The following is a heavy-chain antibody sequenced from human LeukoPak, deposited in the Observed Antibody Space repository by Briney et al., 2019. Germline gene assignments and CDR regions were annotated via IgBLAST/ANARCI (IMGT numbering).Heavy chain of an antibody. D-gene: IGHD3-22*01. Sequence: SVKVSCKASGGTFSSYAISWVRQAPGQGLEWMGRIIPIFGIANYAQKFQGRVTITADKSTSTAYMELSSLRSEDTAVYYCARGAHYYDSSGPRRSYWYFDLWGRGTLVTVSS. CDR1: GGTFSSYA. V-gene: IGHV1-69*04. CDR2: IIPIFGIA. CDR3: ARGAHYYDSSGPRRSYWYFDL. J-gene: IGHJ2*01.